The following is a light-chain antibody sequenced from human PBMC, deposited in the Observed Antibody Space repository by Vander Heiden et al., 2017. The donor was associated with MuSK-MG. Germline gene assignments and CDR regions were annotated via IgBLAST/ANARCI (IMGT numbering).Light chain of an antibody. CDR1: NIGNKN. Sequence: SYELTQPLPVSVALGQTARITCGGNNIGNKNVHWYQQKPGQAPVLVIYRGNNRPSGIPERFSGSNSGNTATLTISSAQAGDEADYYCQVWDSSTVVFGGGTKLTVL. CDR2: RGN. V-gene: IGLV3-9*01. CDR3: QVWDSSTVV. J-gene: IGLJ2*01.